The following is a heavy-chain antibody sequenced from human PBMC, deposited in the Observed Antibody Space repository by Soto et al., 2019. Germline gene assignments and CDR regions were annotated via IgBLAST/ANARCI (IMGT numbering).Heavy chain of an antibody. Sequence: QVQLVQSGAEVKKPGSSVKVSCKASGDTFSNHTISWVRQAPGQGLEWMGRIIPILGVANYAQKFQGRVTFTADKSTSTAHMALSSLRSEDTALYYCARVADMGPVTNAYSYLMAAWGTGTTFTVSS. CDR1: GDTFSNHT. CDR3: ARVADMGPVTNAYSYLMAA. CDR2: IIPILGVA. V-gene: IGHV1-69*04. J-gene: IGHJ6*03. D-gene: IGHD4-17*01.